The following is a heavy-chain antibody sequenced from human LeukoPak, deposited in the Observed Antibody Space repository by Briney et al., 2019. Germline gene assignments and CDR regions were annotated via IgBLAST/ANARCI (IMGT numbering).Heavy chain of an antibody. V-gene: IGHV4-39*07. CDR2: VYHSGST. J-gene: IGHJ4*02. D-gene: IGHD3-3*01. CDR1: GGSISQNSYL. Sequence: PSETLSLTCTVSGGSISQNSYLWGWIRQPPGKGLEWIGSVYHSGSTYYNPSLKSRVTISMDTSKNQFSLQLSSVTAADTAVYYCARQSPFDFWSGYLAGGYFDFWGQGTLVTVSS. CDR3: ARQSPFDFWSGYLAGGYFDF.